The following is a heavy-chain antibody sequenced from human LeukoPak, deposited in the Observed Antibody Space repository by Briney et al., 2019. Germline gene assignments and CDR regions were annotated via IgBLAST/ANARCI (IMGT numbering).Heavy chain of an antibody. CDR1: GFTFRNYG. CDR2: IRYDGSDK. J-gene: IGHJ4*02. V-gene: IGHV3-30*02. Sequence: GGSLRLSCEASGFTFRNYGMHWVRQAPGKGLEWVAFIRYDGSDKFYVHSVKGRSTISRDSSKNTLCLQMNSPRPEDTAVYYCAGEYSTSSGFGSWGQGTLVSVSS. D-gene: IGHD6-6*01. CDR3: AGEYSTSSGFGS.